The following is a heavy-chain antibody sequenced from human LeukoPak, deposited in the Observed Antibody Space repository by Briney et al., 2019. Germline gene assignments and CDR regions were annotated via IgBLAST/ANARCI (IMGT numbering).Heavy chain of an antibody. CDR2: VRNQAYGGTT. Sequence: GGSLRLSCTASGFTFGDYAMNWFRQAPGEGLEWVGFVRNQAYGGTTEYAASVKGRFTISRDDSKSIAYLQMNSLKSEDTAVYYCTRDRIGTGTTGDAFDIWGQGTMLIVSS. V-gene: IGHV3-49*03. D-gene: IGHD1-1*01. CDR1: GFTFGDYA. CDR3: TRDRIGTGTTGDAFDI. J-gene: IGHJ3*02.